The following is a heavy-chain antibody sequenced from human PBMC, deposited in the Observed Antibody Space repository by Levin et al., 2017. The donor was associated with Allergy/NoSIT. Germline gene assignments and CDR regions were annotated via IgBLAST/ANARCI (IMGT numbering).Heavy chain of an antibody. Sequence: KPSETLSLTCAVYGGSFSGYYWSWIRQPPGKGLEWIGEINHSGSTNYNPSLKSRVTISVDTSKNQFSLKVNSVTAADTAVYYCASAVRGTADYWGQGTLVTVSS. J-gene: IGHJ4*02. CDR1: GGSFSGYY. CDR2: INHSGST. V-gene: IGHV4-34*01. CDR3: ASAVRGTADY. D-gene: IGHD3-10*02.